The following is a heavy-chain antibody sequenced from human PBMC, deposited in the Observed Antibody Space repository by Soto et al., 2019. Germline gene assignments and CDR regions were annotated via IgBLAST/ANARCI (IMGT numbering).Heavy chain of an antibody. V-gene: IGHV3-74*01. CDR2: INSDGSTT. D-gene: IGHD6-13*01. CDR3: ARIPPGWGGGQLVLDY. J-gene: IGHJ4*02. CDR1: GFTFSTFW. Sequence: EVQLVESGGGLVQPGGSLRLSCAASGFTFSTFWMHWVRQAPGKGLVWVSRINSDGSTTTYADSVKGRFTISRDNAKNRLYLEMNSLRVEDMAVYYCARIPPGWGGGQLVLDYWGQGTLVTVSS.